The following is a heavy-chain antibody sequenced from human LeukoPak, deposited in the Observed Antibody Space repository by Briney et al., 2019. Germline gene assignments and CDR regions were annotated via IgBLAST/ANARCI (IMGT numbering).Heavy chain of an antibody. J-gene: IGHJ3*02. CDR1: GGSFSGYY. CDR3: ARHRTAINRYGPYDALDM. CDR2: INHSGST. D-gene: IGHD5-18*01. V-gene: IGHV4-34*01. Sequence: SYTLSLTCAVYGGSFSGYYWSWIRQPPGNGLEWIGEINHSGSTNYNPSLKSRVTISVDTSKNQFSLKLSSVTAADTAVYYCARHRTAINRYGPYDALDMWGQGTMVTVSS.